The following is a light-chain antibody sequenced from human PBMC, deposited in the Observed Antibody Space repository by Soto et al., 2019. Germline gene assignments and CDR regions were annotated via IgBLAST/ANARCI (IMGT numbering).Light chain of an antibody. CDR3: SSYTSSSTLNYV. CDR2: EVS. CDR1: DSDVGAYNY. V-gene: IGLV2-14*01. J-gene: IGLJ1*01. Sequence: SVLTQPASLSGSPGQSITISCPGTDSDVGAYNYVSWYQQHPDKAPKLMIYEVSNRPSGVSDRFSGSKSGNTASLTISGLQAEDEADYYCSSYTSSSTLNYVFGTGNKGTVL.